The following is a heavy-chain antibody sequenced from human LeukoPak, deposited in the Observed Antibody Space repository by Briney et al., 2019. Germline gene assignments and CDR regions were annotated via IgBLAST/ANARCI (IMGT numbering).Heavy chain of an antibody. CDR1: GLTFSNYA. CDR2: LSGSGGAT. J-gene: IGHJ3*02. Sequence: GGSLRLSCAASGLTFSNYAMTWVRLAPGKGLEWVSSLSGSGGATWYAGSVKGRLTISRDNSKNSLYLRMNSLRAEDTAVYYCAKDRTPYSRSGGYYLGAFDIWGHGTLVTVSS. V-gene: IGHV3-23*01. D-gene: IGHD3-10*01. CDR3: AKDRTPYSRSGGYYLGAFDI.